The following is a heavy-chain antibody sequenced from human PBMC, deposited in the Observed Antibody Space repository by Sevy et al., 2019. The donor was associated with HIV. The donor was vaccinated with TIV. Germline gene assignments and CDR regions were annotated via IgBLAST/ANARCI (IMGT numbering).Heavy chain of an antibody. Sequence: GGSLRLSCAASGFTFSTYAMGWVRQAPGKGLEWVSGISNSGNDIYYAGSVAGRFTISRDNSKSTLFLEMNNLRAEDTAVYYCAKDGAPYCTGGICFPYWYFDLWGRGALVTVSS. CDR1: GFTFSTYA. CDR3: AKDGAPYCTGGICFPYWYFDL. V-gene: IGHV3-23*01. J-gene: IGHJ2*01. D-gene: IGHD2-8*02. CDR2: ISNSGNDI.